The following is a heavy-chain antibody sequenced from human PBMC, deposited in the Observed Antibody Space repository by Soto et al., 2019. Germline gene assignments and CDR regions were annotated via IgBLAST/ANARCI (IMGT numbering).Heavy chain of an antibody. CDR3: ALLVKRFQVGY. V-gene: IGHV2-5*02. CDR2: IYWDDDK. CDR1: GFSLSTSGVG. D-gene: IGHD6-13*01. J-gene: IGHJ4*02. Sequence: QITLKESGPTLVKPTQTLTLTCTFSGFSLSTSGVGVGWIRQPPGKALEWLALIYWDDDKRYSPSLKSRLTITKDTSTNQVVLTMTNMDPVVTATYYCALLVKRFQVGYWGQGTLVTVSS.